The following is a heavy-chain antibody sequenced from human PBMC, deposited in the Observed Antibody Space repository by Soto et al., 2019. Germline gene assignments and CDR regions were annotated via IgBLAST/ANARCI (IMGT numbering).Heavy chain of an antibody. CDR1: GDSITSGYY. D-gene: IGHD6-13*01. J-gene: IGHJ4*02. Sequence: ETLSLTCDVSGDSITSGYYWGFIRQPPGKGLEWMGSFYHTGSTYYNPSLKSRVTISVDTSTNQFSLKLTSVTAADTAVYYCARGGPYSSSLYYFDYWGQGTLVTVSS. V-gene: IGHV4-38-2*01. CDR3: ARGGPYSSSLYYFDY. CDR2: FYHTGST.